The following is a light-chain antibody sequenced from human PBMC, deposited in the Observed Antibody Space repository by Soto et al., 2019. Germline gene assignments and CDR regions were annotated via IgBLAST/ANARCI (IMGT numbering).Light chain of an antibody. CDR3: QRYGSYLT. J-gene: IGKJ4*02. Sequence: EIVLTQSPGTLSLSPGERATLSCRASQSVSSSYLAWYQQKPGQAPRLLIYGASSRATGIPDRFSGSGSGTDFTLTISRLEPEDCALYYCQRYGSYLTFGGGTKVEIK. CDR2: GAS. V-gene: IGKV3-20*01. CDR1: QSVSSSY.